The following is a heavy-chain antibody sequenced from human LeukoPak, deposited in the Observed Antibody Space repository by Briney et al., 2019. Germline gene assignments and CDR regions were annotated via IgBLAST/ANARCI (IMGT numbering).Heavy chain of an antibody. CDR2: ISGSGGST. D-gene: IGHD3-22*01. CDR1: GFTFSSYG. V-gene: IGHV3-23*01. CDR3: AKDDNYYDSSGYYEGAFDI. Sequence: GGSLRLSCAASGFTFSSYGMSWVRQAPGKGLEWVSAISGSGGSTYYADSVKGRFTISRDNSKNTLYLQMNSLRAEDTAVYYCAKDDNYYDSSGYYEGAFDIWGQGTMVTVSS. J-gene: IGHJ3*02.